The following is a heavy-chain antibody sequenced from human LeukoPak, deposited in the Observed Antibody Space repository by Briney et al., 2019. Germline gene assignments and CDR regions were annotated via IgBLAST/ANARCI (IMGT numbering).Heavy chain of an antibody. D-gene: IGHD4-17*01. CDR1: GFTFSNAW. J-gene: IGHJ4*02. V-gene: IGHV3-15*01. Sequence: GGSLRLSCAASGFTFSNAWMSWVRQAPGKGPEWVGRIKSKTDGGTTDYAAPVKGRFTISRDDSKNTLYLQMNSLKTEDTAVYYCTTDNGDYGRYFDYWGQGTLVTVSS. CDR3: TTDNGDYGRYFDY. CDR2: IKSKTDGGTT.